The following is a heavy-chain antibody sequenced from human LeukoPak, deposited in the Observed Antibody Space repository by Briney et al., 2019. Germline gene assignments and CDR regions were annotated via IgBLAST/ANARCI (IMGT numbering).Heavy chain of an antibody. CDR2: ISGSDDST. Sequence: GGSLRLSCAASGFTFSSYAMSWVRQAPGKGLEWVSAISGSDDSTYYADPVKGRFTISRDNSKNTLYLQMNSLRAEDTAVYYCAKDSPIAVASDYWGQGTLVTVSS. D-gene: IGHD6-19*01. CDR1: GFTFSSYA. V-gene: IGHV3-23*01. J-gene: IGHJ4*02. CDR3: AKDSPIAVASDY.